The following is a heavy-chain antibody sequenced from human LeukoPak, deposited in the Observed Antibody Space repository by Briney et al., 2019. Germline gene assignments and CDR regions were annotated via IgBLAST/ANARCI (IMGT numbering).Heavy chain of an antibody. Sequence: PSETLSLTCSVSGGSISNYYWSWIRQPPGKGLEWIGYIYYTGNTNYNPSLQSRVTLSVDTSQNQFSLNLTSVTAADTAVYYCAKTRVEYTGYDYYFDFWGQGTLVSVSS. J-gene: IGHJ4*02. D-gene: IGHD5-12*01. V-gene: IGHV4-59*01. CDR3: AKTRVEYTGYDYYFDF. CDR2: IYYTGNT. CDR1: GGSISNYY.